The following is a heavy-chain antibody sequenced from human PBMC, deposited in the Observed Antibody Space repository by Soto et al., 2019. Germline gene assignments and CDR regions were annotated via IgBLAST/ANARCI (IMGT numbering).Heavy chain of an antibody. V-gene: IGHV3-23*01. CDR1: EFTFRNYP. J-gene: IGHJ4*02. D-gene: IGHD2-2*01. CDR2: ISHDGSQR. Sequence: EVQLLDSGGGLVQPGGSLRLSCVASEFTFRNYPMTWFRQTPGEGLDWVATISHDGSQRYHADSVKGRFTISRDNSKNTLYLQMNSLRVEDTAIYYCAREIPTIGPHFDYWGQGTLVTVSS. CDR3: AREIPTIGPHFDY.